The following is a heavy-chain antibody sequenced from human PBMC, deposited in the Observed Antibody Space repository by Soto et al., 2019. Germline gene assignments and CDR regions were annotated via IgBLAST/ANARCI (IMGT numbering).Heavy chain of an antibody. D-gene: IGHD2-15*01. CDR3: VRALRGCSGGSCHQPHDAFDI. CDR1: GFTFSSYG. CDR2: IWYDGSNK. V-gene: IGHV3-33*01. Sequence: PGGSLRLSCAASGFTFSSYGMHWVRQAPGKGLEWVAVIWYDGSNKYYADSVKGRFTISRENARNSIHLEMNSLQAGDTAVYYCVRALRGCSGGSCHQPHDAFDIWGQGTMVTVSS. J-gene: IGHJ3*02.